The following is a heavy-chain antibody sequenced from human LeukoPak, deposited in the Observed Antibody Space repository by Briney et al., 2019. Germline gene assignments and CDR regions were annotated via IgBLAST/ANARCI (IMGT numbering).Heavy chain of an antibody. V-gene: IGHV1-24*01. CDR1: GYTLTELS. Sequence: ASVKVSCKVSGYTLTELSMHWVRQAPGKGLEWVGGFDPEGGETIYSQKFQGRVTMTEDTSTDTAYMELSSLRSEDTAFYYCATLFPLIDYWGQGTLVTVSS. CDR3: ATLFPLIDY. CDR2: FDPEGGET. J-gene: IGHJ4*02.